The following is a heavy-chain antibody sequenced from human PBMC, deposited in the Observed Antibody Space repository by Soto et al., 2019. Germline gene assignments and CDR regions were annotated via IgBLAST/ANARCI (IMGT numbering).Heavy chain of an antibody. CDR1: EYTLTSYT. D-gene: IGHD4-4*01. Sequence: ASVKVSCTASEYTLTSYTMHWVRQAPGQRLEWMGCINGGNGNTKYSQKFQGRVTITRDTSASTAYMELSSLRSDDTAVYYCARELQGLYYFDYWGQGTLVTVSS. V-gene: IGHV1-3*01. CDR2: INGGNGNT. CDR3: ARELQGLYYFDY. J-gene: IGHJ4*02.